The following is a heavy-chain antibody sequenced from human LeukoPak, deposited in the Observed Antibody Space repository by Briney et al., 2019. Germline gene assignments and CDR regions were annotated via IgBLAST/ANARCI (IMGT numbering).Heavy chain of an antibody. CDR1: GFTFSRFG. V-gene: IGHV3-48*02. CDR2: ISSSSSAI. CDR3: AQKGGTDH. Sequence: GGSLRLSCAASGFTFSRFGMNWVRQAPGKGLEWISYISSSSSAIYYADSVKGRFTISRDNAKNSLYLQMRSLRDEDTAVYYCAQKGGTDHWGQGTLVTVSS. D-gene: IGHD2-15*01. J-gene: IGHJ4*02.